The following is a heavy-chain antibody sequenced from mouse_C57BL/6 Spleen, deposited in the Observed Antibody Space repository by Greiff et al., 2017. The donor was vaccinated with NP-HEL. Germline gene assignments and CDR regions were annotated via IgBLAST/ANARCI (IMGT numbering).Heavy chain of an antibody. Sequence: HVQLQQPGAELVKPGASVKLSCKASGYTFTSYWMHWVKQRPGQGLEWIGMIHPNSGSTNYNEKFKSKATLTVDKASSTAYMQLSSLTSEDSAVYYCARGGLYDGYYDYWGQGTTLTVSS. CDR3: ARGGLYDGYYDY. J-gene: IGHJ2*01. CDR1: GYTFTSYW. V-gene: IGHV1-64*01. D-gene: IGHD2-3*01. CDR2: IHPNSGST.